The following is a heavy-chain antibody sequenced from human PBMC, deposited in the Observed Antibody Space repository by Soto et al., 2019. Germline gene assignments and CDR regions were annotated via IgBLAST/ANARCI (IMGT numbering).Heavy chain of an antibody. D-gene: IGHD2-15*01. CDR3: ARENLVFVGSGCYSSPSGH. V-gene: IGHV4-31*03. Sequence: QVQLQESGPGLVKPSQTLSLTCTVSGGSISSDDYYWSWIRHHPGQGLEWIEYIHYSGTTSYNPCLNGRGATSLDTSKSPFSLELSSVTAADRAVYYCARENLVFVGSGCYSSPSGHWGQGALVIVSS. CDR1: GGSISSDDYY. J-gene: IGHJ1*01. CDR2: IHYSGTT.